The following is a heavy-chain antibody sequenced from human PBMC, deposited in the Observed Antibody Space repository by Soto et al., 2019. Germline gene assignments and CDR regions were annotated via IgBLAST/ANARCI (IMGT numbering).Heavy chain of an antibody. CDR1: GFTFSDYY. J-gene: IGHJ4*02. CDR3: ARKPYCGGDCASRKEFYSDN. D-gene: IGHD2-21*02. CDR2: ISPRTTYI. V-gene: IGHV3-11*06. Sequence: VVSLRLSCAASGFTFSDYYMSWIRQAPGKGLEWVSYISPRTTYIHYADSVKGRFTVSRDNAKNSLSLQVNSLRAEDTAVYYCARKPYCGGDCASRKEFYSDNWGLGP.